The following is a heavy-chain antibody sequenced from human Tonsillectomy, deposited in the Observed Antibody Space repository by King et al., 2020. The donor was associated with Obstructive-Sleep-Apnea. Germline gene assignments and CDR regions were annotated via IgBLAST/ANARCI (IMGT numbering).Heavy chain of an antibody. CDR2: INSDGSST. D-gene: IGHD2-15*01. J-gene: IGHJ4*02. CDR1: GFTFSSYW. V-gene: IGHV3-74*02. CDR3: APALPQPLGYCSGDSCYPEK. Sequence: VQLVESGGALVQPGGSLRLSCAASGFTFSSYWMHWVRQAPGKGLVWVSRINSDGSSTSYADPVKGRFTVSRDNAKNTLYLQMNSLRAEDTAVYYCAPALPQPLGYCSGDSCYPEKWGQGTLVTVSS.